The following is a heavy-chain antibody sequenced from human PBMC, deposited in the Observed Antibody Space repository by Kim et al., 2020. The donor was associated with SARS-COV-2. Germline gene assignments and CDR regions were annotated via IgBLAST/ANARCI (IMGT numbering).Heavy chain of an antibody. Sequence: SETLSLTCTVSGGSISSYYWSWIRQPPGKGLEWIGYIYYSGSTNYNPSLKSRVTISVDTSKNQFSLKLSSVTAADMAVYYCARVNTAIVDYYFDYWGQGTLVTVSS. J-gene: IGHJ4*02. CDR2: IYYSGST. CDR1: GGSISSYY. V-gene: IGHV4-59*01. D-gene: IGHD5-18*01. CDR3: ARVNTAIVDYYFDY.